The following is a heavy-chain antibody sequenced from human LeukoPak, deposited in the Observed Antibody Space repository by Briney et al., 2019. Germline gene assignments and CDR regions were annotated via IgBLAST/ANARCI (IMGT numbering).Heavy chain of an antibody. Sequence: SETLSLTCTVSGGSISSYCWSWIRQPPGKGLEWIGYIFYSGSTNYNPSLKSRVTISVDTSKNQFSLKLSSVTAADTAVYYCAKDQGIVGANSFDYWGQGTLVTVSS. CDR3: AKDQGIVGANSFDY. J-gene: IGHJ4*02. CDR2: IFYSGST. D-gene: IGHD1-26*01. CDR1: GGSISSYC. V-gene: IGHV4-59*01.